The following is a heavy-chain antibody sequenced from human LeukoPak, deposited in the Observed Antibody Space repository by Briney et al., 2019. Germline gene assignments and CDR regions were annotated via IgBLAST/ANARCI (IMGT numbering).Heavy chain of an antibody. J-gene: IGHJ4*02. CDR2: IKKKAEGWTT. CDR3: AKPLVRGLGYFFDY. Sequence: GGSLRLSCAASGFTFTDAWMTWVRQAPGKGLEWVGRIKKKAEGWTTDYAAPVKGRFTISRDASKNTLYLQMNSLRVVDTAFYYCAKPLVRGLGYFFDYWGQGTLVTVSS. V-gene: IGHV3-15*01. CDR1: GFTFTDAW. D-gene: IGHD3-10*01.